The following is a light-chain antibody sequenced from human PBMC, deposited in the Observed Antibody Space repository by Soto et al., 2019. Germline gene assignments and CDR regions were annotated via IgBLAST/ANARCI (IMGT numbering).Light chain of an antibody. CDR2: GDN. J-gene: IGLJ2*01. CDR3: QSYDSSLSVHVV. V-gene: IGLV1-40*01. CDR1: SSNIGADYD. Sequence: QSVLTQPPSVSGAPGQRVTISCTGSSSNIGADYDVHWYQQLPGTAPKLLIYGDNNRPSGVPDRFSGSRSGTSASLAITGLQAEDEADYYCQSYDSSLSVHVVFGGGTKVTVL.